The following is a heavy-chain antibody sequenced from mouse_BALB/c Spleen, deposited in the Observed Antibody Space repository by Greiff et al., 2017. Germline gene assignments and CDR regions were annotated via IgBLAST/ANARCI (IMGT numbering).Heavy chain of an antibody. V-gene: IGHV2-2*02. D-gene: IGHD2-1*01. CDR1: GFSLTSYG. CDR2: IWSGGST. J-gene: IGHJ4*01. CDR3: ATFYGNYPYYYAMDY. Sequence: QVQLKQSGPGLVQPSQSLSITCTVSGFSLTSYGVHWVRQSPGKGLEWLGVIWSGGSTDYNAAFISRLSISKDNSKSQVFFKMNSLQANDTAIYYCATFYGNYPYYYAMDYWGQGTSVTVSS.